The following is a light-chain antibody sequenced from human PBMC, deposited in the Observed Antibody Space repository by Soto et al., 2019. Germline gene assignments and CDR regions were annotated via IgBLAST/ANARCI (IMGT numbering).Light chain of an antibody. CDR1: QSLNDN. J-gene: IGKJ1*01. CDR3: HQYSNWPPWT. V-gene: IGKV3-15*01. CDR2: RAS. Sequence: DIVMTQSPASLSVSPGERATLSCRASQSLNDNLAWYQQKPGQAPRLLIYRASTRATGVPARFSASGSGTEFTLTISSLQSEDSAVYYCHQYSNWPPWTFGPGTKVEIK.